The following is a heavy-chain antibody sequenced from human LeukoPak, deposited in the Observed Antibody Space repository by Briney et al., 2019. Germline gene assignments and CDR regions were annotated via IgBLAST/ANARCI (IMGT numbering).Heavy chain of an antibody. CDR2: IYYSGST. CDR3: ARQVTTKFDY. V-gene: IGHV4-59*08. CDR1: GGSISSYY. D-gene: IGHD4-17*01. Sequence: SETLSLTCTVSGGSISSYYWSWIRQPPGEGLEWIGYIYYSGSTNYNPSLKSRVTISVDTSKNQYSLKLSSVTAADTAVYYCARQVTTKFDYWGQGTLVTVSS. J-gene: IGHJ4*02.